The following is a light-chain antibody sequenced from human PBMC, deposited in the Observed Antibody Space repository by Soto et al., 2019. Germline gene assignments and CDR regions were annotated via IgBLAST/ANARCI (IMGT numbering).Light chain of an antibody. CDR1: QSIMSW. Sequence: IPMTQSPSTLSAYVGDRVTITCRASQSIMSWLAWYQQKPGKAPKLLIYKASDLDVGVPSRFAGSGSGTEFTLTISSLQPDDVATYYCQQYNAYSPWTFGQGTNVDI. CDR2: KAS. J-gene: IGKJ1*01. CDR3: QQYNAYSPWT. V-gene: IGKV1-5*03.